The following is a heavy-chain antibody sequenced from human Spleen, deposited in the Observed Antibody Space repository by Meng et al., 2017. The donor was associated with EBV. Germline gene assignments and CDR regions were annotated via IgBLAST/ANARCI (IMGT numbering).Heavy chain of an antibody. Sequence: QVQLVQSGSEVRKPGXSVKVSCKASGYTFTTYAMHWVRQAPGQRPEWMGWINVGNGDTKYSQKFQGRVTITRDTSASTAYMELSSLRSEDTAVYYCARDSSGDSRNFDPWGQGTLVTVSS. J-gene: IGHJ5*02. V-gene: IGHV1-3*01. D-gene: IGHD6-19*01. CDR1: GYTFTTYA. CDR2: INVGNGDT. CDR3: ARDSSGDSRNFDP.